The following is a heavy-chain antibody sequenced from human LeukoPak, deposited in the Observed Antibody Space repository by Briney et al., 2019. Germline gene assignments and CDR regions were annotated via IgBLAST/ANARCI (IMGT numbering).Heavy chain of an antibody. CDR1: GFTFSSYA. J-gene: IGHJ4*02. Sequence: GGSLRLSCAASGFTFSSYAMSWVRQAPGKGLEWVSAISGSGGSTYYADSVKGRFTISRDNSKNTLYLQMNSLRAEDTAVYYCAKAKEPLYYDFWSGYYTVDYWGQGTLVTVSS. V-gene: IGHV3-23*01. CDR2: ISGSGGST. CDR3: AKAKEPLYYDFWSGYYTVDY. D-gene: IGHD3-3*01.